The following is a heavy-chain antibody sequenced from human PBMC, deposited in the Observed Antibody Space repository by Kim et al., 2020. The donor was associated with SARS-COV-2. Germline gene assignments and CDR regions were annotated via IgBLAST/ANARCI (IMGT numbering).Heavy chain of an antibody. Sequence: SETLSLTCTVSGGSISSSSYYWGWIRQPPGKGLEWIGSIYYSGSTYYNPSLKSRVTISVDTSKNQFSLKLSSVTAADTAVYYCARHSRNRDILPPYYDFWSGSKQPFDYWGQGTLVTVSS. CDR3: ARHSRNRDILPPYYDFWSGSKQPFDY. CDR2: IYYSGST. V-gene: IGHV4-39*01. D-gene: IGHD3-3*01. J-gene: IGHJ4*02. CDR1: GGSISSSSYY.